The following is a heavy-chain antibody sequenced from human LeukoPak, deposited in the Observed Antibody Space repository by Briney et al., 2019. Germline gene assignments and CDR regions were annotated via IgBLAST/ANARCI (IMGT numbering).Heavy chain of an antibody. CDR1: GFTFSSYG. CDR3: ARELFDSYGMDV. Sequence: SGGSLRLSCAASGFTFSSYGMHWVRQAPGKGLEWVAVIWYDGSNKYYADSVKGGFTISRENSKNTLYLQMNSLRAEDTAVYYCARELFDSYGMDVWGQGTTVPVSS. J-gene: IGHJ6*02. D-gene: IGHD3-3*01. CDR2: IWYDGSNK. V-gene: IGHV3-33*01.